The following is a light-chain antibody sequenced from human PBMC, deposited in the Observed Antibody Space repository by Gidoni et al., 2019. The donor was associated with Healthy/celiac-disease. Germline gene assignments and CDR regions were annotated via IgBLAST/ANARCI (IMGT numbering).Light chain of an antibody. CDR3: QHFNNDPFT. CDR2: DAS. CDR1: QGISSA. J-gene: IGKJ5*01. Sequence: AIQLPHSPSSLPASVGDRVTVTCRARQGISSAFAWYQQKAGKAPKLRIYDASTVESGGPSRFSGSGSGTDFTLTISSLQPEDVATYYCQHFNNDPFTFXQXTRLEIK. V-gene: IGKV1D-13*01.